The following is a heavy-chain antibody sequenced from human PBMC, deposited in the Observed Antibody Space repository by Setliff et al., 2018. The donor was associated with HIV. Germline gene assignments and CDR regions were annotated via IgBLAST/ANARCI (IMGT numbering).Heavy chain of an antibody. D-gene: IGHD5-18*01. Sequence: SETLSLTCTVSGGSISSGSYYWSWIRQPAGKGLEWIGHIHTSGSTNHNPSLKSRVTISVDTSKNQFSLKLSAVTAADTAVYYCARDRVPFRYTGWGQGTLVTVYS. CDR3: ARDRVPFRYTG. J-gene: IGHJ4*02. V-gene: IGHV4-61*09. CDR1: GGSISSGSYY. CDR2: IHTSGST.